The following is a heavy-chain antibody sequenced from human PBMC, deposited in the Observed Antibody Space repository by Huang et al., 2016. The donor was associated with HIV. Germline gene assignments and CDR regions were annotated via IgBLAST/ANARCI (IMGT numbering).Heavy chain of an antibody. CDR2: IIPRFGTR. CDR3: AKRGGAWGSPYAFDL. V-gene: IGHV1-69*13. CDR1: GGSFNNFG. J-gene: IGHJ3*01. D-gene: IGHD3-16*01. Sequence: QVQLVQSGAEVRKPGSSVKVSCRASGGSFNNFGINWVRQAPGQGLGWMGGIIPRFGTRNDAQRCKDRVTITADETTGVVHLEVTSLRSDDTAVYFCAKRGGAWGSPYAFDLWGPGTMVTVSS.